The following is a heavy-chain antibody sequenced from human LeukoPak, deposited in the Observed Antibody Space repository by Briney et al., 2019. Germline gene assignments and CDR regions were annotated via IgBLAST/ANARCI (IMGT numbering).Heavy chain of an antibody. CDR2: IKEDGSET. V-gene: IGHV3-7*03. CDR3: AKDIFTGIAAAGAIDY. D-gene: IGHD6-13*01. CDR1: GFTFKKYW. Sequence: GGSLRLSCAASGFTFKKYWMNWVRQVPGKGLECLANIKEDGSETYYADSVKGRFTISRDNAKNSLYLQMNSLRAEDTALYYCAKDIFTGIAAAGAIDYWGQGTLVTVSS. J-gene: IGHJ4*02.